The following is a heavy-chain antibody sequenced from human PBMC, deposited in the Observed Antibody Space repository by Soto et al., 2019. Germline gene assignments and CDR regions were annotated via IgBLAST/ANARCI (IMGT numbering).Heavy chain of an antibody. CDR1: GFTFSSYA. Sequence: QVQLVESGGGVVQPGRSLRLSCAASGFTFSSYAMHWVRQAPGKGLEGVAVISYDGSNKYYADSVKGRFTISRDNSKNTLFLQMNSLRAEGTAVYYCARVGRLHYFDYWGQGTLVTVSS. CDR2: ISYDGSNK. V-gene: IGHV3-30-3*01. J-gene: IGHJ4*02. CDR3: ARVGRLHYFDY.